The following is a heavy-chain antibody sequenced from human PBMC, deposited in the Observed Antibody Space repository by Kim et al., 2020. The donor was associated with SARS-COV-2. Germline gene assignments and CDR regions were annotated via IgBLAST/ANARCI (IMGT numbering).Heavy chain of an antibody. D-gene: IGHD5-18*01. CDR1: GGTFSSYA. J-gene: IGHJ6*02. V-gene: IGHV1-69*13. Sequence: SVKVSCKASGGTFSSYAISWVRQAPGQGLEWMGGIIPIFGTANYAQKFQGRVTITADESTSTAYMELSSLRSEDTAVYYCARVGDTAMVQVYYYGMDVWGQGTTVTVSS. CDR2: IIPIFGTA. CDR3: ARVGDTAMVQVYYYGMDV.